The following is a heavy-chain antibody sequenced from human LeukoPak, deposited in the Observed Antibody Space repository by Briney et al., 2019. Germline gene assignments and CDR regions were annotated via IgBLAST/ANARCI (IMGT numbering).Heavy chain of an antibody. Sequence: PSETLSLTCGVSGGSISSTNWWTWVRQPPGKGLEWIGEVHLDGRTSYNPSLQSRLTMSVDFSENHISLKLTSVTAADTAVYYCAREGGPFRPLDYSGQGTLVTVSS. CDR3: AREGGPFRPLDY. J-gene: IGHJ4*02. CDR2: VHLDGRT. D-gene: IGHD2/OR15-2a*01. V-gene: IGHV4-4*02. CDR1: GGSISSTNW.